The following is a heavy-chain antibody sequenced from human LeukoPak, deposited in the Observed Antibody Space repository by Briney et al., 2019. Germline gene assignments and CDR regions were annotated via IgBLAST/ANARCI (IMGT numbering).Heavy chain of an antibody. V-gene: IGHV4-34*01. CDR2: INHSGST. CDR3: ARLRIGYYDSSGYYPLRYFDY. CDR1: GGSFSGYY. Sequence: TPSETLSLTCAVYGGSFSGYYWSWIRQPPGKGLEWIGEINHSGSTNYNPSLKSRVTISVDTSKNQFSLKLSSVTAADTAVYYCARLRIGYYDSSGYYPLRYFDYWGQGTLVTVSS. D-gene: IGHD3-22*01. J-gene: IGHJ4*02.